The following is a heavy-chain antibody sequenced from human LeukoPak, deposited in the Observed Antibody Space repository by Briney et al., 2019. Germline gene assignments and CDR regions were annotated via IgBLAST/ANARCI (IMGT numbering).Heavy chain of an antibody. CDR2: IRNDGSNK. D-gene: IGHD1-1*01. CDR1: GFTLSSYD. V-gene: IGHV3-30*02. J-gene: IGHJ3*01. Sequence: GGSLRLSCAASGFTLSSYDMHWVRQPPGKGLEWVAFIRNDGSNKFYADSVKGRFTISRDNSKNTLYLQMDSLRDEDKAMYYCARDHKFSLWGTAFDFWGQGTMVTVSS. CDR3: ARDHKFSLWGTAFDF.